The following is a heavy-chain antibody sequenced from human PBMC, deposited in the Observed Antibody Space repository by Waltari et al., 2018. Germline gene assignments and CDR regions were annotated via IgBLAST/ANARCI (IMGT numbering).Heavy chain of an antibody. Sequence: QVQLVESGGGVVQPGRSLRLSCAASGFTFSSYAMHWVRQAPGKGLEGVAVISYEGSNKYYADSVKGRFTISRDNSKNALYLQMNSLRAEDTAVYYCARDLREYSSSWCDYWGQGTLVTVSS. J-gene: IGHJ4*02. CDR1: GFTFSSYA. CDR3: ARDLREYSSSWCDY. D-gene: IGHD6-13*01. CDR2: ISYEGSNK. V-gene: IGHV3-30-3*01.